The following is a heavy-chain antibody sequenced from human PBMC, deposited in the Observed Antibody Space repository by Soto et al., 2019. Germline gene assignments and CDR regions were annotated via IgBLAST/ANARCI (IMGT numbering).Heavy chain of an antibody. Sequence: KQSQTLSLTCAISGDSVSSNSAAWNWIRQSPSRGLEWLGRTYYRSKWYNDYAVSVKSRITINPDTSKNQFSLQLNSVTPEDTAVYYCARVKLAEPNWGRGAFDIWGQGTMVTVSS. D-gene: IGHD7-27*01. CDR2: TYYRSKWYN. V-gene: IGHV6-1*01. CDR3: ARVKLAEPNWGRGAFDI. J-gene: IGHJ3*02. CDR1: GDSVSSNSAA.